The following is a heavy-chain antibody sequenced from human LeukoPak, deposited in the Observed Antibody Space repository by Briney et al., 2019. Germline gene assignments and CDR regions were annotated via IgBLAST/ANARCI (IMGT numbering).Heavy chain of an antibody. Sequence: PGGSLRLSCAASGFTFTTYSMHWVRQVPGKGLEWGAFVSSDGRTKHYTDSVKGRFTVSRDNSKKTLFLQMDSLRPDDTAVYYCAREYTVGGLFGFWGQGALVIVSS. CDR2: VSSDGRTK. CDR1: GFTFTTYS. V-gene: IGHV3-30*04. J-gene: IGHJ4*02. CDR3: AREYTVGGLFGF. D-gene: IGHD1-26*01.